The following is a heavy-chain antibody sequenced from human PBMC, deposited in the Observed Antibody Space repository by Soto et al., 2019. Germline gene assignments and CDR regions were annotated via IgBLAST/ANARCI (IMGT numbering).Heavy chain of an antibody. J-gene: IGHJ4*02. CDR3: ANDVLLWFGEFPRLDY. CDR2: ISGSGGST. Sequence: GGSLKLSCAASGFTFSSYAMSWVRQAPGKGLEWVSAISGSGGSTYYADSVKGRFTISRDNSKNTLYLQMNSLRAEDTAVYYCANDVLLWFGEFPRLDYWGQGTLVTVSS. V-gene: IGHV3-23*01. CDR1: GFTFSSYA. D-gene: IGHD3-10*01.